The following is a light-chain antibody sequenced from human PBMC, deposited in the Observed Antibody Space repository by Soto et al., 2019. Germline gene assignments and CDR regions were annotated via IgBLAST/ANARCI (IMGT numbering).Light chain of an antibody. V-gene: IGKV3-20*01. CDR2: GAS. Sequence: EVVLTQAPGTLSLSPGERATLSCRASQNVSSSYLDWYQQKHGQAPRLLTYGASGRATGIPDRFSGSGSGTDFSFTISRLEPEGFAVYYCQQYGSSPPVTFGQGTRLEI. CDR3: QQYGSSPPVT. J-gene: IGKJ5*01. CDR1: QNVSSSY.